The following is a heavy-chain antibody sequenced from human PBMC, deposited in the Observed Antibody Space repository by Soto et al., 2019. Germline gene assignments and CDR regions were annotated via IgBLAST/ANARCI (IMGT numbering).Heavy chain of an antibody. D-gene: IGHD4-17*01. CDR2: INPNSGGT. CDR3: ARLPAATTVTTPAAYFGY. Sequence: QVQLVQSGAEVKKPGASVKVSCKAFGYTFTVFYMHWVRQAPGQGLEWMGWINPNSGGTNYAQKFQGRVTMTRDTSISTAYMELSRLKSDDTAVYYCARLPAATTVTTPAAYFGYWGQGTLVTVSS. V-gene: IGHV1-2*02. CDR1: GYTFTVFY. J-gene: IGHJ4*02.